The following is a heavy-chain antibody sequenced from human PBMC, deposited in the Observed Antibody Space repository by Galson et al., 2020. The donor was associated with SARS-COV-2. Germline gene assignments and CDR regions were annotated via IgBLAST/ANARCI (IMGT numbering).Heavy chain of an antibody. CDR1: GFSFNNYG. J-gene: IGHJ6*03. D-gene: IGHD2-8*01. CDR2: ISYEGSNK. Sequence: GGSLRLSCAASGFSFNNYGMHWVRQAPGKGLEWVAGISYEGSNKYYTDSVKGRFTISRDTSKNTLYLQMNSLRAEDTAVYYCAKRGLIFMVYARNNYMDGWGKGTTVTVSS. V-gene: IGHV3-30*18. CDR3: AKRGLIFMVYARNNYMDG.